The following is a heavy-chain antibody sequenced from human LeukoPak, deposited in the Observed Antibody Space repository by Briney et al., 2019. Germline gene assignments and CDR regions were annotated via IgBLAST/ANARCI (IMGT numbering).Heavy chain of an antibody. J-gene: IGHJ4*02. CDR3: AREPTYNFWSGSYQTKGAGYFDY. CDR1: GGSLSSYY. CDR2: IGYGAIT. D-gene: IGHD3-3*01. Sequence: SETLTLTCTVSGGSLSSYYWSWVRQPPGKGLEWIGYIGYGAITNYNPSLKSRVTISRDTSKNQFSLKVNSVTAADTAVYYCAREPTYNFWSGSYQTKGAGYFDYWGQGALVTVSS. V-gene: IGHV4-59*01.